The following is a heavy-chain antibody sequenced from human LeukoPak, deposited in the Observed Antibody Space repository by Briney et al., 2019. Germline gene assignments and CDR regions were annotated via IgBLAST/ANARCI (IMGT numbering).Heavy chain of an antibody. Sequence: GGSLRLSCAASGFTFSSYAMSWVRQAPGKGLEWVSAISGSGGSTYYADSVKGRFTISRDNSKNTLHLQMNSLRAEDTAVYYCAKKSIHGAGYYYYYMDVWGKGTTVTVSS. V-gene: IGHV3-23*01. CDR1: GFTFSSYA. CDR3: AKKSIHGAGYYYYYMDV. J-gene: IGHJ6*03. CDR2: ISGSGGST. D-gene: IGHD6-13*01.